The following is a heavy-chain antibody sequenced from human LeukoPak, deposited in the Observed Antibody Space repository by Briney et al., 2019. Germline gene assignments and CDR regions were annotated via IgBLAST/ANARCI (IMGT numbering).Heavy chain of an antibody. CDR3: ARQESPHDAFDI. CDR2: IYYSGRT. J-gene: IGHJ3*02. CDR1: GGSIRSYY. Sequence: NTADPLSLPCSVSGGSIRSYYWSWLRQPPAKGLEWIGYIYYSGRTNYNPSLQSRVTISVDTSKNQFSLKLSSVTAADTAVYYCARQESPHDAFDIWGQGTMVTVSS. V-gene: IGHV4-59*08.